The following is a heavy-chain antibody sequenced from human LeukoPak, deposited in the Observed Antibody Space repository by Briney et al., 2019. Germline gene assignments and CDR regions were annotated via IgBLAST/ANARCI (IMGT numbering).Heavy chain of an antibody. V-gene: IGHV3-11*01. CDR3: ARAEVYYYYYMDV. CDR1: GFTFSDYY. Sequence: GGSLRLSCAASGFTFSDYYMSWIRQAPGKGLEWVSYISSSGSTIYYADSVKGRFTISRDNAKNSLYLQMNSLRAEDTAVYYCARAEVYYYYYMDVWGKGTTVTVSS. J-gene: IGHJ6*03. D-gene: IGHD1-14*01. CDR2: ISSSGSTI.